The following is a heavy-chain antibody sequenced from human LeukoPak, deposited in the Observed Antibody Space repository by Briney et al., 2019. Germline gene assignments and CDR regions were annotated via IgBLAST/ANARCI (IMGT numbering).Heavy chain of an antibody. D-gene: IGHD3-22*01. CDR1: GGSISSGDYY. V-gene: IGHV4-30-4*01. Sequence: SETLSLTCTVSGGSISSGDYYWSWIRQPPGKGLEWIGYIYYSGSTYYNPSLKSRVTISVDTSKNQSSLKLSSVTAADTAVYYCARIGLSDYYDSSGGSIGYWGQGTLVTVSS. CDR3: ARIGLSDYYDSSGGSIGY. CDR2: IYYSGST. J-gene: IGHJ4*02.